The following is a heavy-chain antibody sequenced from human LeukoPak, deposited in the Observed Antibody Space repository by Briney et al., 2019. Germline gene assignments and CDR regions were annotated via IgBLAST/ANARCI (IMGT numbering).Heavy chain of an antibody. Sequence: SETLSLTCTVSGGSISSYYWSWIRQPPGKGLEWIGYIYYSGSTNYNPSLKSRVTMSVDTSKNQFSLKLSSVTAADTAVYYCARDKGGYTLFDYWGQGTLVTVSS. J-gene: IGHJ4*02. CDR3: ARDKGGYTLFDY. V-gene: IGHV4-59*12. D-gene: IGHD5-18*01. CDR2: IYYSGST. CDR1: GGSISSYY.